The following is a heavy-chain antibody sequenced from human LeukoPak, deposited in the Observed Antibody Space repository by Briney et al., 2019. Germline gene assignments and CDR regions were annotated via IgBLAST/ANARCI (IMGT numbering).Heavy chain of an antibody. CDR2: IYYSGST. Sequence: SETLSLTCSVSGDSSSSYYWSWIRQPPGKGLEWIGYIYYSGSTNYNPSLKSRVTISVDTSKNQFSLKLSSVTAADTAVYYCARALLYYYDSSGHRAFDIWGQGTMVTVSS. J-gene: IGHJ3*02. D-gene: IGHD3-22*01. CDR3: ARALLYYYDSSGHRAFDI. CDR1: GDSSSSYY. V-gene: IGHV4-59*01.